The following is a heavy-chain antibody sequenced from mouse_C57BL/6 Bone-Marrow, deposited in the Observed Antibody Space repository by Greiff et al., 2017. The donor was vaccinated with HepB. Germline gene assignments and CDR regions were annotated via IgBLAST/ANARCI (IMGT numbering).Heavy chain of an antibody. J-gene: IGHJ4*01. CDR3: ARHSPYGHYYYAMDY. CDR2: ISNGGGST. V-gene: IGHV5-12*01. D-gene: IGHD1-1*01. CDR1: GFTFSDYY. Sequence: DVKLVESGGGLVQPGGSLKLSCAASGFTFSDYYMYWVRQTPEKRLEWVAYISNGGGSTYYPDTVKGRFTISRDNAKNTLYLQMSRLKSEDTAMYYCARHSPYGHYYYAMDYWGQGTSVTVSS.